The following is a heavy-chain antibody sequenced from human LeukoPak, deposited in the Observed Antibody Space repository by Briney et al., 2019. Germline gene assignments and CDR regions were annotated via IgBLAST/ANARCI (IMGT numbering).Heavy chain of an antibody. V-gene: IGHV4-61*02. CDR2: IYTSGST. J-gene: IGHJ4*02. CDR1: GGSISSGSYY. Sequence: SETLSLTCTVSGGSISSGSYYWSWIRQPAGKGLEWIGRIYTSGSTNYNPSLNSRATISVDTSKTQFSLKLSSVTAADTAVYYCAGGSYLFDYWGQGTLVTVSS. D-gene: IGHD1-26*01. CDR3: AGGSYLFDY.